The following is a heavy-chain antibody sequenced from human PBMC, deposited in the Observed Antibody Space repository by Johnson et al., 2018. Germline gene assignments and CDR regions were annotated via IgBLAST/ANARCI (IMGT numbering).Heavy chain of an antibody. CDR1: GFTFSNYG. D-gene: IGHD6-19*01. J-gene: IGHJ4*02. CDR3: AKDDQEQWLVNYFDY. V-gene: IGHV3-30*18. Sequence: QVQLVQSGGGVVQPGRSXRLSCEVSGFTFSNYGMHWVRQAPGKGLEWVAVISYDGSNKYYADSVKGRFTISIDNSKNKLYLQMNSLRAEDTAVYYCAKDDQEQWLVNYFDYWGQGTLVTVSS. CDR2: ISYDGSNK.